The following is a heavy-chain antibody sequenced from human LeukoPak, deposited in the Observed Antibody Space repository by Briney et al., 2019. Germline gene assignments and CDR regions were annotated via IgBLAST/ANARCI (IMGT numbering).Heavy chain of an antibody. J-gene: IGHJ4*02. V-gene: IGHV3-23*01. Sequence: GGSLRLSCAASGFTFSSYAMSWVRQAPGKGLEWVSAISGSGGSTYYADSVKGRFTISRDNSKNTLYLQMNSLRAEDTAVYYCAKAKCIVGATAVPLDYWGQGTLVTVSS. CDR3: AKAKCIVGATAVPLDY. CDR2: ISGSGGST. CDR1: GFTFSSYA. D-gene: IGHD1-26*01.